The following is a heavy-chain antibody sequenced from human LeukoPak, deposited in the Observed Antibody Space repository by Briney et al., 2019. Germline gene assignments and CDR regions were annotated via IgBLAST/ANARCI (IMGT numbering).Heavy chain of an antibody. J-gene: IGHJ4*02. CDR1: GYTLTELS. V-gene: IGHV1-24*01. CDR3: ATGLRLLEWLSAPDFDY. D-gene: IGHD3-3*01. CDR2: FDPEDGET. Sequence: GASVKVSCKVSGYTLTELSMHWVRQAPGKGLEWMGGFDPEDGETIYAQKFQGRVTMTEDTSTDTAYMELSSLRSEDTAVYYCATGLRLLEWLSAPDFDYWGQGTLVTVSS.